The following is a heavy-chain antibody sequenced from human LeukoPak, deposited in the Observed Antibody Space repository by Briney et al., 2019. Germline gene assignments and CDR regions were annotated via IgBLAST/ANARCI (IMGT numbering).Heavy chain of an antibody. Sequence: SGGSLRLSCAASRFTVSSNYMSWVRQAPGKGLEWVSVIYSGGSTYYADSVKGRFTISRDNSKNTLYLQMNSLRAEDTAVYYCARDRLSSTSYYMDVWGKGTTVTVSS. CDR3: ARDRLSSTSYYMDV. CDR2: IYSGGST. D-gene: IGHD2-2*01. V-gene: IGHV3-66*02. CDR1: RFTVSSNY. J-gene: IGHJ6*03.